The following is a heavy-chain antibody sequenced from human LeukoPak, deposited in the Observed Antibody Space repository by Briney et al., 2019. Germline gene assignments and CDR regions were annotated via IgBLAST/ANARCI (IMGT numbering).Heavy chain of an antibody. CDR3: AKDPHSSWYEGWFDP. J-gene: IGHJ5*02. CDR1: GFTFDDYA. Sequence: GRSLRLSCAASGFTFDDYAMHWVRQAPGKGLEWVSGISWNSGSIGYADSVKGRFTISRDNAKSSLYLQMNSLRAEDTALYYCAKDPHSSWYEGWFDPWGQGTLVTVSS. V-gene: IGHV3-9*01. CDR2: ISWNSGSI. D-gene: IGHD6-13*01.